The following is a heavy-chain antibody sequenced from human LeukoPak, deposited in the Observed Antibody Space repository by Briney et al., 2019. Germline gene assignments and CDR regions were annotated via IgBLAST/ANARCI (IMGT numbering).Heavy chain of an antibody. CDR2: LYAGGES. V-gene: IGHV3-53*01. J-gene: IGHJ4*02. D-gene: IGHD3-10*01. Sequence: GGSLRLSCAASGFTFSSYATSWVRQAPGKGLEWVSVLYAGGESYYADSVLGRFTISRDNSNNTVFLEMNSLTADDTAVYFCARDSAGNQYSSGNFDLWGQGTLVTVSS. CDR3: ARDSAGNQYSSGNFDL. CDR1: GFTFSSYA.